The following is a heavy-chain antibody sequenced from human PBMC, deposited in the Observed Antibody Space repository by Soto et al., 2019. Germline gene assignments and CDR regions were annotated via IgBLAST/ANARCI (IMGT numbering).Heavy chain of an antibody. V-gene: IGHV3-33*01. CDR1: GFTFSSYG. CDR3: ARDGYFALTPTSPHYYGMDV. D-gene: IGHD3-9*01. CDR2: IWYDGSNK. Sequence: QVQLVESGGGVVQPGRSLRLSCAASGFTFSSYGMHWVRQAPGKGLECVAVIWYDGSNKYYADSVKGRFTISRDNSKNTLYLQMNSLRAEDTAVYYCARDGYFALTPTSPHYYGMDVWGQGTTVTVSS. J-gene: IGHJ6*02.